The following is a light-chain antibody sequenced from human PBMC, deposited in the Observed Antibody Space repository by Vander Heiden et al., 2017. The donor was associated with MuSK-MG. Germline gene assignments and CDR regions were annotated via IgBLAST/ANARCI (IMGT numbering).Light chain of an antibody. CDR3: RSYTTSSTYV. V-gene: IGLV2-18*02. Sequence: SALTQPPSVSGSPGQSVTISCTGTSRDVGIYNRCSWYQQSPVNAPKLMIYEFSNRPSGVPDRGSGSKSGNTASMTIYGLQAEDEADYYCRSYTTSSTYVFGTGTKVTVI. J-gene: IGLJ1*01. CDR2: EFS. CDR1: SRDVGIYNR.